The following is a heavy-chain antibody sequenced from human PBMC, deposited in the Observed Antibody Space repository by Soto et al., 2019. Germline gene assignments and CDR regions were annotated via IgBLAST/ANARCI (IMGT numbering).Heavy chain of an antibody. J-gene: IGHJ6*02. Sequence: ASVKVSCKASGGAFSSYAISWVRQAPGQGLEWMGGIIPIFGTANYAQKFQGRVTITADESTSTAYMELSSLRSEDTAVYYCARGRGGYASYYGMDVWGQGTTVTVSS. CDR2: IIPIFGTA. CDR3: ARGRGGYASYYGMDV. D-gene: IGHD5-12*01. CDR1: GGAFSSYA. V-gene: IGHV1-69*13.